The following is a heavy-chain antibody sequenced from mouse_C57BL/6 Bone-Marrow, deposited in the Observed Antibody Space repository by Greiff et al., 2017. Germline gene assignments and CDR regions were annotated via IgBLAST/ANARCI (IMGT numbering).Heavy chain of an antibody. CDR2: IWSGGST. Sequence: QVHVQQSGPGLVQPSQSLSITCTVSGFSLTSYGVHWVRQSPGKGLEWLGVIWSGGSTDYNAAFISRLGISKDNSKSQVVFKMNSLQADDTAIYYCARKGYGSSYYWYLDVWGKGTTVTVSS. J-gene: IGHJ1*03. V-gene: IGHV2-2*01. D-gene: IGHD1-1*01. CDR3: ARKGYGSSYYWYLDV. CDR1: GFSLTSYG.